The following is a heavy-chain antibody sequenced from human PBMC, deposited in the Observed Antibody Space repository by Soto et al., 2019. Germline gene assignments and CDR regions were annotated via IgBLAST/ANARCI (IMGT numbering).Heavy chain of an antibody. V-gene: IGHV3-33*01. CDR3: QRDQGEEYGDYIFDY. Sequence: PGGSLRLSCAASGFTFSSYAMHWVRQAPGKGLEWVAVIWYDGSNKYYADSVKGRFTISRDNSKNTLYLQMNSLRAEDTAVYYCQRDQGEEYGDYIFDYWGQGILVPVS. CDR2: IWYDGSNK. D-gene: IGHD4-17*01. J-gene: IGHJ4*02. CDR1: GFTFSSYA.